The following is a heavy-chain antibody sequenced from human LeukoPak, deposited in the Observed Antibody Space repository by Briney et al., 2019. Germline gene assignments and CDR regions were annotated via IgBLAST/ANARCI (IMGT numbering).Heavy chain of an antibody. V-gene: IGHV4-34*01. CDR3: ARGGGIVVVPAAIRDYYYYMDV. D-gene: IGHD2-2*02. CDR2: INHSGST. Sequence: PGGSLRLSCAASGFTFSSYAMSWIRQPPGKGLEWIGEINHSGSTNYNPSLKSRVTISVDTSKNQFSLKLSSVTAADTAVYYCARGGGIVVVPAAIRDYYYYMDVWGKGTTVTVSS. CDR1: GFTFSSYA. J-gene: IGHJ6*03.